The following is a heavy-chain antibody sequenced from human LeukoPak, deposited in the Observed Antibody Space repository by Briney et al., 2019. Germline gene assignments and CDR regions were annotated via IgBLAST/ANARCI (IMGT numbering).Heavy chain of an antibody. V-gene: IGHV3-21*01. D-gene: IGHD1-7*01. CDR2: ISSSGTYI. J-gene: IGHJ4*02. CDR1: GFTFSNYY. CDR3: ARGPRYNWNSNYFPFDY. Sequence: GGSLRLSCAASGFTFSNYYVHWVRQPPGKGLEWVSSISSSGTYIFHADSVKGRFTISRDNAKNSLYLQMNSLRVEDTAVYYCARGPRYNWNSNYFPFDYWGQGTLVTVSS.